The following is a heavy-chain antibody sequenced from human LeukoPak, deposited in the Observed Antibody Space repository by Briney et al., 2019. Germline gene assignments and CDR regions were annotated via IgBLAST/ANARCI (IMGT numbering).Heavy chain of an antibody. Sequence: SVKVSCKASGGTFSSYAISWVRQAPGQGLEWMGGIIPIFGTANYAQKFQGRVTTTADKATSTAYMELSSLRSEDTAVYYCAGGRTDIVVVPATLRNYYFDYWGQGTLVTVSS. CDR2: IIPIFGTA. V-gene: IGHV1-69*06. CDR1: GGTFSSYA. D-gene: IGHD2-2*01. CDR3: AGGRTDIVVVPATLRNYYFDY. J-gene: IGHJ4*02.